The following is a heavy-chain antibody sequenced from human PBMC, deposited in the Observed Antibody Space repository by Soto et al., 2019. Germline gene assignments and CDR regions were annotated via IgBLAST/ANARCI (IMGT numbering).Heavy chain of an antibody. Sequence: GASVKGSCKASGYTFTSYGISWVRQAPGQGLEWMGWISAYHGNTNYAQKLQGRGTMTPDKSTSTAYMELSSLRSEDTAVYYCARDPRGGSGSYYRNAAFDIWGQGTMVTVSS. J-gene: IGHJ3*02. CDR3: ARDPRGGSGSYYRNAAFDI. CDR1: GYTFTSYG. CDR2: ISAYHGNT. D-gene: IGHD3-10*01. V-gene: IGHV1-18*01.